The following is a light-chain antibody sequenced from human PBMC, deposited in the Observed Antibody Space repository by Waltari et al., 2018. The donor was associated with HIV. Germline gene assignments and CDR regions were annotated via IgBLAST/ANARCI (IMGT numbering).Light chain of an antibody. Sequence: DIVMTQSPLSLPVTPGEPASISCRSSQSLLNSNRFNYLDWYLQKPGQSPRLLIYLGSNRASGVPDRFSGSGSGTDFTLKISRVEAEDVGVYYCMQALQTPLITFGQGTRLEIK. CDR3: MQALQTPLIT. J-gene: IGKJ5*01. CDR1: QSLLNSNRFNY. CDR2: LGS. V-gene: IGKV2-28*01.